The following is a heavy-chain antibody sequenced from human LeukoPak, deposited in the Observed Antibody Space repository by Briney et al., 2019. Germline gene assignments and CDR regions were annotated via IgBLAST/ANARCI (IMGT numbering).Heavy chain of an antibody. V-gene: IGHV1-18*01. CDR2: ISGHNSNR. Sequence: ASVKVSCKASGGTFSSYAISWVRQAPGLGLEWMGWISGHNSNRNYAQKFQGRVTVTTDTSTSTTHMELRSLRSDDTAVYYCARVGTLGDLDYWGQGTLVTVSS. J-gene: IGHJ4*02. CDR1: GGTFSSYA. D-gene: IGHD3-16*01. CDR3: ARVGTLGDLDY.